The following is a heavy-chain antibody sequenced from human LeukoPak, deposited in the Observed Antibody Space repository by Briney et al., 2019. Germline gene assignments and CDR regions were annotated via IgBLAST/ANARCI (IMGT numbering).Heavy chain of an antibody. V-gene: IGHV1-46*01. CDR3: ATGAGIAAAGPKADY. CDR2: INPSGGST. Sequence: ASVKVSCKASGYTFTGYYMHWVRQAPGQGLEWMGWINPSGGSTSYAQKFQGRVTMTRDTSTSTVYMELSSLRSEDTAVYYCATGAGIAAAGPKADYWGQGTLVTVSS. CDR1: GYTFTGYY. J-gene: IGHJ4*02. D-gene: IGHD6-13*01.